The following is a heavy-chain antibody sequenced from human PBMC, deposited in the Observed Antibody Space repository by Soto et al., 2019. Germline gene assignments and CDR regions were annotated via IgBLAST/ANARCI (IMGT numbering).Heavy chain of an antibody. CDR1: GYTFTSYG. D-gene: IGHD6-13*01. Sequence: XSVKVSCKASGYTFTSYGIIWVRQAPGQGLEWMGWISAYNGNTNYAQKLQGRVTMTTDTSTSTAYMELRSLRSDDTAVYYCARAARIAAARTQLYYYYYGMDVWGQGTTVTVSS. J-gene: IGHJ6*02. V-gene: IGHV1-18*01. CDR3: ARAARIAAARTQLYYYYYGMDV. CDR2: ISAYNGNT.